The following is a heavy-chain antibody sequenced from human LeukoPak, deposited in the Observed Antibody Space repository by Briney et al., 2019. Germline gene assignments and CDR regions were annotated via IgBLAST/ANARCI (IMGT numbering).Heavy chain of an antibody. V-gene: IGHV4-34*01. Sequence: NPSETLSLTCAVYGGSFSGYYWSWIRQPPGKGLEWIGEINHSGSTNYNPSLKSRVTISVDTSKNQFSLKLSSVTAADTAVYYCARGSRDWATNWFDPWGQGTLVTVSS. CDR3: ARGSRDWATNWFDP. CDR1: GGSFSGYY. J-gene: IGHJ5*02. D-gene: IGHD3/OR15-3a*01. CDR2: INHSGST.